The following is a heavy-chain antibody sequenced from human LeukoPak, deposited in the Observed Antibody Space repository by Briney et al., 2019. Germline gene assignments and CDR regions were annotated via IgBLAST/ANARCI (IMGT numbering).Heavy chain of an antibody. CDR2: ISKSGDWT. Sequence: GGSLRLSCGASGFTFRDYAMGWARQAPGKGLEWVSTISKSGDWTYYADSVKGRFTVSRDNSKNTLYVQMSSLRAGDRAVYYCAKMSGWELENYFFDYWGQGTLVTVSS. CDR3: AKMSGWELENYFFDY. D-gene: IGHD1-26*01. V-gene: IGHV3-23*01. CDR1: GFTFRDYA. J-gene: IGHJ4*02.